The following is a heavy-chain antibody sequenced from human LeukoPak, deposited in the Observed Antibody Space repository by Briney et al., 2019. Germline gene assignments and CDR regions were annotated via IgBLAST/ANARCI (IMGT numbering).Heavy chain of an antibody. Sequence: AGGSLRLSCAASGFPFGTYAMSWVRQGPGKGLEWVSAISGIGTYTYYADSVKGRFTISRDNSKNTLYLQMHSLRAEDTAIYYCAKDGPVYPEARLRWPQGRAFDLWGQGTMVTVSS. CDR1: GFPFGTYA. CDR2: ISGIGTYT. CDR3: AKDGPVYPEARLRWPQGRAFDL. V-gene: IGHV3-23*01. J-gene: IGHJ3*01. D-gene: IGHD4-23*01.